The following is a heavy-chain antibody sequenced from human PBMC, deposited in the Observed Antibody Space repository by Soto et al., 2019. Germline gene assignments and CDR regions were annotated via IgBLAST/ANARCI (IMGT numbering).Heavy chain of an antibody. CDR3: ARGLTIFYFEY. D-gene: IGHD3-9*01. CDR2: INHSGST. Sequence: SETLSLTCAVYGGSFSGYYRSWIRQPPGKGLEWIGEINHSGSTNYNPSLKSRVTISVDTSKNQFSLKLSSVTAADTAVYYCARGLTIFYFEYWGQGALVTVSS. CDR1: GGSFSGYY. J-gene: IGHJ4*02. V-gene: IGHV4-34*01.